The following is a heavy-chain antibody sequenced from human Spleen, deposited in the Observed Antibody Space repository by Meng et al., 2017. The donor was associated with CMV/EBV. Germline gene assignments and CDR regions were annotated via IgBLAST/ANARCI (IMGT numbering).Heavy chain of an antibody. J-gene: IGHJ4*02. CDR1: GFSLSGHS. Sequence: GESLKISCAASGFSLSGHSMNWVRQAPGKGLEWVSSISSSSSSIYYADSVKGRFTISRDNAKNSLYLDMNSLTAEDTAVYYCSRKPRYSSGCYDYWGQGTLVTVSS. V-gene: IGHV3-21*01. CDR2: ISSSSSSI. CDR3: SRKPRYSSGCYDY. D-gene: IGHD6-19*01.